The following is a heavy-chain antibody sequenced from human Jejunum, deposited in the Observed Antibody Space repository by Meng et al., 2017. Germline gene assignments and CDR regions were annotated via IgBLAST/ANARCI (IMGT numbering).Heavy chain of an antibody. D-gene: IGHD2-21*01. J-gene: IGHJ4*02. CDR2: IFHDASHQ. CDR1: GFTFSNYA. Sequence: QVQLVESGGGVVQPGGSLRLSCGASGFTFSNYAMHWVRQAPGKGLEWLADIFHDASHQFYADSVKGRFTISRDNSKNTLYLQMNSLRLEDTAIYYCAKRAQMGLANFADSWGQGTLVTVSS. V-gene: IGHV3-30*18. CDR3: AKRAQMGLANFADS.